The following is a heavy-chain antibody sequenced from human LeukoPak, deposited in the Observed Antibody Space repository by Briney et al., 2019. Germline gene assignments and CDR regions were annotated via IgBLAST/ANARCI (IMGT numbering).Heavy chain of an antibody. CDR1: GFTFSSYE. CDR2: ISWNSGSI. D-gene: IGHD3-22*01. Sequence: GGSLRLSCAASGFTFSSYEMNWVRQAPGKGLEWVSGISWNSGSIGYADSVKGRFTISRDNAKNSLYLQMNSLRAEDTALYYCAKDSGYYYDSSGYYAGVDYWGQGTLVTVSS. V-gene: IGHV3-9*01. J-gene: IGHJ4*02. CDR3: AKDSGYYYDSSGYYAGVDY.